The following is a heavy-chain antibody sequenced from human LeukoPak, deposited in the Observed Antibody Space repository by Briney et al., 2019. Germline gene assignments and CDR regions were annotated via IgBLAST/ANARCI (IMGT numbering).Heavy chain of an antibody. V-gene: IGHV1-46*01. CDR3: ARDVCIAAAGPCAFDI. J-gene: IGHJ3*02. CDR2: INPSGGRT. CDR1: GYTFTSYY. D-gene: IGHD6-13*01. Sequence: ASVNVSCKATGYTFTSYYMHWVRQAPGQGLEWMGIINPSGGRTTYAQKFQGRVTMTRDTSTSTVYMELSSLTSEDTAVYYCARDVCIAAAGPCAFDIWGQGTMVTVSS.